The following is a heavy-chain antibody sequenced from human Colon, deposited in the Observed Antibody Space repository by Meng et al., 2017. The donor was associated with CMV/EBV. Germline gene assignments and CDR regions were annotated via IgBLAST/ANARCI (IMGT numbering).Heavy chain of an antibody. J-gene: IGHJ5*02. CDR2: ISRDGADT. V-gene: IGHV3-21*01. Sequence: GESLKISCTASGFDFNNSKMNWVRQAPGKGLEWVASISRDGADTYYADSLEGRFTVSRDNAKKSVYLEMNSLRGDDTAVYYCATAGGYSNNVYGVDPWGQGTLVTVSS. CDR3: ATAGGYSNNVYGVDP. CDR1: GFDFNNSK. D-gene: IGHD2-8*01.